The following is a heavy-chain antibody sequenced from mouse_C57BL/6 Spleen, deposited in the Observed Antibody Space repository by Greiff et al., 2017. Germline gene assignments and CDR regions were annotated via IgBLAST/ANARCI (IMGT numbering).Heavy chain of an antibody. CDR1: GFSLTSYG. V-gene: IGHV2-6*01. CDR2: IWGVGST. D-gene: IGHD2-2*01. Sequence: VKLMESGPGLVAPSQSLSITCTVSGFSLTSYGVDWVRQSPGTGLEWLGVIWGVGSTNYNSALKSRLSISKDNSKSQVFLKMNSLQTDDTAMYYCASGGYGYDGAWFAYWGQGTLVTVSA. CDR3: ASGGYGYDGAWFAY. J-gene: IGHJ3*01.